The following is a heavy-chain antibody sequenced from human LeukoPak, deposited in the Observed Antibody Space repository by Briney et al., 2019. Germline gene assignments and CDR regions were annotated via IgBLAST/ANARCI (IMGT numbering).Heavy chain of an antibody. CDR3: ARVSCSGSSCFTYWYFDL. CDR1: GGSISSYY. V-gene: IGHV4-59*01. J-gene: IGHJ2*01. CDR2: IYYSGST. D-gene: IGHD2-15*01. Sequence: SETLSLTCTVSGGSISSYYWSWIRQPPGKGLEWIGYIYYSGSTDYNPSLKSRATISVDTSKNQFSLKLSSVTAADTAVYYCARVSCSGSSCFTYWYFDLWGRGTLVTVSS.